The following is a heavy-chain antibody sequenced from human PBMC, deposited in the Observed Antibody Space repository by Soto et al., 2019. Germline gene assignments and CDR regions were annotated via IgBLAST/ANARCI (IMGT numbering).Heavy chain of an antibody. CDR2: IIPIFGTA. V-gene: IGHV1-69*06. CDR3: ARGGVVILFDY. Sequence: ASVKVSCKASGGTFSSYAISWVRQAPGQGLEWMGGIIPIFGTANYAQKFQGRVAITADKSTSTAYMELSSLRSEDTTVYYCARGGVVILFDYWGQGTLVTVSS. CDR1: GGTFSSYA. D-gene: IGHD3-3*01. J-gene: IGHJ4*02.